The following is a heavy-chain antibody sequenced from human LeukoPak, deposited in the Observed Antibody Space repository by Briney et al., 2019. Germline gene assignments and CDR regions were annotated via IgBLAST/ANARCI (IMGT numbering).Heavy chain of an antibody. CDR2: IYTSGST. CDR1: GGSISSYY. D-gene: IGHD5-18*01. J-gene: IGHJ4*02. CDR3: ASLYSYGGGLDY. V-gene: IGHV4-4*07. Sequence: SETLSLTCTVSGGSISSYYWSRIRQPAGKGLEWIGRIYTSGSTNYNPSLKSRVTMSVDTSKNQFSLKLSSVTAADTAVYYCASLYSYGGGLDYWGQGTLVTVSS.